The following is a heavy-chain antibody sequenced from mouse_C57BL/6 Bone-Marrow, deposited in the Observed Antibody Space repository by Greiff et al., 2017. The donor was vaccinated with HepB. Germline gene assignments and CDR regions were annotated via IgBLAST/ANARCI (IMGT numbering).Heavy chain of an antibody. CDR2: IDPSDSET. Sequence: VQLQQPGAELVRPGSSVKLSCKASGYTFTSYWMHWVKQRPIQGLEWIGNIDPSDSETHYNQKFKDKATLTVDTSSSTAYMQLSSLTSEDYAVYYCARNFYYGSSPYYAMDYWGQGTSVTVSS. CDR1: GYTFTSYW. D-gene: IGHD1-1*01. J-gene: IGHJ4*01. V-gene: IGHV1-52*01. CDR3: ARNFYYGSSPYYAMDY.